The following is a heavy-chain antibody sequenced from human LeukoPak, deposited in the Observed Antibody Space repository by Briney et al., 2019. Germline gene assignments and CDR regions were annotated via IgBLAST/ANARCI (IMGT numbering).Heavy chain of an antibody. CDR3: ARLSSSSAPMGY. CDR1: GYSFNNYW. CDR2: IYPDDSDT. V-gene: IGHV5-51*01. J-gene: IGHJ4*02. Sequence: GESLKISSKGSGYSFNNYWIGWVRQMPGKGLEYMGIIYPDDSDTRYSPSFEGQVTISADKSISTAYLQWSSLKASDTAMYYCARLSSSSAPMGYWGQGTLVTVSS. D-gene: IGHD6-6*01.